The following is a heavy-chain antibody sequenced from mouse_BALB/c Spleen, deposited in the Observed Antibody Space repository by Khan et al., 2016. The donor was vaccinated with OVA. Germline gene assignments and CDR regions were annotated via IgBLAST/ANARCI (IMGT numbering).Heavy chain of an antibody. Sequence: QVQLKESGPGLVAPSQSLSITCTVSGFSFTGYGVNWVRQPPGKGLEWLGMIWGDGSTDYHSALKSRLNLTKDNSKSQVFLKMNSLQTADTARYYCARAYDGNDREAMDDGGQGTAGTVAS. J-gene: IGHJ4*01. CDR1: GFSFTGYG. CDR3: ARAYDGNDREAMDD. CDR2: IWGDGST. V-gene: IGHV2-6-7*01. D-gene: IGHD2-9*01.